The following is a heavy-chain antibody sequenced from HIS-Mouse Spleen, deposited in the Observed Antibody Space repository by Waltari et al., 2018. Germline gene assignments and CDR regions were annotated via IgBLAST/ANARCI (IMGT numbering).Heavy chain of an antibody. D-gene: IGHD6-13*01. CDR1: GGSISSSSYY. J-gene: IGHJ2*01. CDR2: IYYSGST. V-gene: IGHV4-39*07. CDR3: AREIPYSSSWYDWYFDL. Sequence: QLQLQESGPGLVKPSETLSLTCTVSGGSISSSSYYWGWIRQPPGKVLEGIGSIYYSGSTSYNPSLKGRVTISVDTSKNQFSLKLSSVTAADTAVYYCAREIPYSSSWYDWYFDLWGRGTLVTVSS.